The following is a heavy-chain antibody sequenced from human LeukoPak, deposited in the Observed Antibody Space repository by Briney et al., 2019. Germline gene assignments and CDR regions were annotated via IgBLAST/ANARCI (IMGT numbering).Heavy chain of an antibody. CDR2: ISGSGGST. CDR3: AKTPGWSEPYYFDY. Sequence: GGSLRLSCATSGFTFSSYAMSWVRQAPGRGLEWVSAISGSGGSTYYADSVKGRFTISRDNSKNTLYLQMNSLRAEDTAVYYCAKTPGWSEPYYFDYWGQGTLVTVSS. CDR1: GFTFSSYA. V-gene: IGHV3-23*01. J-gene: IGHJ4*02. D-gene: IGHD1-14*01.